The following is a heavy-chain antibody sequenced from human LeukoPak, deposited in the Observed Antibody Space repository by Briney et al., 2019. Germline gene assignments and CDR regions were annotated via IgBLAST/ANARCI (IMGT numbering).Heavy chain of an antibody. Sequence: SQTLSLTCTVSGGSISSGSYYWSWIRQPAGKGLEWIGRIYTSGSTNCNPSLKSRVTISVDTSKNQFSLKLGSVTAADTAVYYCARVTPSAYCSGGSCYPNFDYWGQGTLVTVSS. V-gene: IGHV4-61*02. CDR2: IYTSGST. CDR3: ARVTPSAYCSGGSCYPNFDY. J-gene: IGHJ4*02. D-gene: IGHD2-15*01. CDR1: GGSISSGSYY.